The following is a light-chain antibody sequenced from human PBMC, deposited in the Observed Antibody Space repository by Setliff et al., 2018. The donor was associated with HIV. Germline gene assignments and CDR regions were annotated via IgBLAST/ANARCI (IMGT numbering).Light chain of an antibody. CDR3: SSYAVTNTLP. J-gene: IGLJ1*01. CDR1: GSDVGGYNY. V-gene: IGLV2-14*01. CDR2: EVR. Sequence: QSVLTQPASVSGSPGQSITISCTGTGSDVGGYNYVSWYQQHPGKAPKLIIYEVRNRPSGVSNRFSGSKSGNTASLTISGLQAEDEGDYYCSSYAVTNTLPFGTGTKVTVL.